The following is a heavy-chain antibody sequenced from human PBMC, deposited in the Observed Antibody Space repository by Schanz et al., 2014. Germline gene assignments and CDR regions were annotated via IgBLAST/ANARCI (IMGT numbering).Heavy chain of an antibody. CDR3: AKDMNREATAPES. CDR2: ISYHGSEK. Sequence: QVQLVESGGSVVQPGRSLRLSCAGSGFSFSDYGMHWVRQAPGRGLEWVAVISYHGSEKYYADSVKGRFTISRDNSKNTLYLQMNSLRTEDTAVYYCAKDMNREATAPESWGQGTLVVVSS. CDR1: GFSFSDYG. D-gene: IGHD5-12*01. J-gene: IGHJ5*02. V-gene: IGHV3-30*18.